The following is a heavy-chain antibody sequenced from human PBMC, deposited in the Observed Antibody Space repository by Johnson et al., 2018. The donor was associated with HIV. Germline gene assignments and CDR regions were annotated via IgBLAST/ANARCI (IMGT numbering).Heavy chain of an antibody. CDR3: AKGVIAAAALGGAFDI. Sequence: VQLVESGGGLVQPGRSLRLSCAASGFTFDDYAMHWVRQAPGKGLEWVSGISWNSGSIGYADSVKGRFTIARDNAKNSLYLQMNSLSAEDTALLYCAKGVIAAAALGGAFDIWDQGTMVTVSS. CDR2: ISWNSGSI. CDR1: GFTFDDYA. J-gene: IGHJ3*02. D-gene: IGHD6-13*01. V-gene: IGHV3-9*01.